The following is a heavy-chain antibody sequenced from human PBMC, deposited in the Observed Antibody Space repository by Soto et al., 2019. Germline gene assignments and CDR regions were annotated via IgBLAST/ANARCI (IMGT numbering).Heavy chain of an antibody. D-gene: IGHD5-12*01. J-gene: IGHJ2*01. V-gene: IGHV4-30-2*01. CDR3: ACLNGYNSYFDH. Sequence: QLQLVESGSGLVRPSQALSLSCNVSGGSLSSGGCSWAWVRLPTGQGLEWIGYIFDTGKTYFSASLKSRLSMSVDTSRNQFSMQLASVTAADTARYYCACLNGYNSYFDHWGRVTLVTVSS. CDR2: IFDTGKT. CDR1: GGSLSSGGCS.